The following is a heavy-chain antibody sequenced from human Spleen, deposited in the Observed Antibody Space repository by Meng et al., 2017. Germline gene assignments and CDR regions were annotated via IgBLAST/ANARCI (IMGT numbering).Heavy chain of an antibody. V-gene: IGHV3-33*01. J-gene: IGHJ6*02. CDR1: GIAFSNYG. CDR2: IYYDGRGQ. D-gene: IGHD6-6*01. Sequence: GGSLRLSCAASGIAFSNYGMHWVRQAPGKGLEWVAVIYYDGRGQDYADSVKGRFTISRDNSKNTLYLQMNSLRAEDTAVYYCAGGQLVYYGMDVWGQGTTVTVSS. CDR3: AGGQLVYYGMDV.